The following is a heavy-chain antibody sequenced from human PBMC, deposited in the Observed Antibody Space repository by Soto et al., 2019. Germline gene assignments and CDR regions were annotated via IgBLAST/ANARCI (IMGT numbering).Heavy chain of an antibody. V-gene: IGHV1-8*02. J-gene: IGHJ4*02. Sequence: SVKFSWKAPVYTLTSYDINWVRQASGQGPEWMGSVTPRNGDPAFAQKYQGRVTVISNTSMSTVYMELSKLRSDDTAVYYCARGGSYWAGRHYFESWGQGTLVTVSS. CDR2: VTPRNGDP. D-gene: IGHD2-8*02. CDR3: ARGGSYWAGRHYFES. CDR1: VYTLTSYD.